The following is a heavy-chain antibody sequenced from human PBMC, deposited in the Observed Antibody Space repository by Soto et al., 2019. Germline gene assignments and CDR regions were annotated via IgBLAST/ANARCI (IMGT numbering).Heavy chain of an antibody. V-gene: IGHV4-39*01. CDR1: GGSISSSSYY. Sequence: KPSETLSLTCTVSGGSISSSSYYWGWIRQPPGKGLEWIGSIYYSGSTYYNPSRKSRVTISVDTSKNQFSLKLSSVTAADTAVYYCARHWSAGIPNWFDPWGQGTLVTVSS. CDR3: ARHWSAGIPNWFDP. D-gene: IGHD6-13*01. J-gene: IGHJ5*02. CDR2: IYYSGST.